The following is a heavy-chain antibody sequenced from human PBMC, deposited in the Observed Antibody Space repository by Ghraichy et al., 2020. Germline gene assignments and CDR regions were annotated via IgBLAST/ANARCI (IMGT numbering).Heavy chain of an antibody. Sequence: SQTLSLTCAVYGGSFSGYYWSWIRQPPGKGLEWIGEINHSGSTNYNPSLKSRVTISVDTSKNQFSLKLSSVTAADTAVYYCARDLGGVKLFDYWGQGTLVTVSS. CDR2: INHSGST. J-gene: IGHJ4*02. CDR3: ARDLGGVKLFDY. V-gene: IGHV4-34*01. CDR1: GGSFSGYY. D-gene: IGHD6-25*01.